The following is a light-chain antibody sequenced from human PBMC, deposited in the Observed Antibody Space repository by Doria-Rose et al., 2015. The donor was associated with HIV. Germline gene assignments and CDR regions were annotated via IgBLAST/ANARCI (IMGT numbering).Light chain of an antibody. CDR2: LGS. CDR1: QTLLHTNGYNS. J-gene: IGKJ1*01. CDR3: MQALQTSWT. Sequence: SLAVTPGEPASISCTSSQTLLHTNGYNSLDWYLQKPGQSPQLLIYLGSSRASGVPDRFSGSGAGTNFTLRISRVEAEDVGVYYCMQALQTSWTFGQGTKVEIK. V-gene: IGKV2-28*01.